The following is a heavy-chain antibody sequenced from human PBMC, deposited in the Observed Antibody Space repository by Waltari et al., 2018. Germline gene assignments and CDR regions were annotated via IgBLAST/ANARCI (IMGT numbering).Heavy chain of an antibody. CDR3: ARLYDSTRYHNKFFDF. CDR1: GGSINTRDFS. V-gene: IGHV4-39*01. J-gene: IGHJ4*02. CDR2: ISYGGST. Sequence: QLQLQESGPGLVKPSETLSLTCTVSGGSINTRDFSWGWVRQPPGKELEWIGSISYGGSTCSNPSLNSRATISVETSKNQFSLRLNAVTATDAAVYYCARLYDSTRYHNKFFDFWGQGTLVTVSS. D-gene: IGHD3-22*01.